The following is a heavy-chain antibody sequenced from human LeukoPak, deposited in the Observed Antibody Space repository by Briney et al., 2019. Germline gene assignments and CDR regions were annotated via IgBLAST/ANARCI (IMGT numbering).Heavy chain of an antibody. J-gene: IGHJ4*02. CDR2: ISSSSSYI. D-gene: IGHD5-12*01. CDR3: ARAVGYPSTIVDY. CDR1: GFTFSSYS. Sequence: GGSLRLSCAASGFTFSSYSMNWVRQAPGKGLEWVSSISSSSSYIYYADSVKGRFTISRDNAKNSLYLQMSSLRAEDTAVYYCARAVGYPSTIVDYWGQGTLVTVSS. V-gene: IGHV3-21*01.